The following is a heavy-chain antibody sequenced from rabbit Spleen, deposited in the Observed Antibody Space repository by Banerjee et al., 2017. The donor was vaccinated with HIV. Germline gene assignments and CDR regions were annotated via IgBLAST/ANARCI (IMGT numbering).Heavy chain of an antibody. CDR2: IYAGSSGTT. V-gene: IGHV1S40*01. Sequence: QSLEESGGDLVKPGASLTLTCMSSGVSFSDSSYMCWVRQAPGKGLEWIACIYAGSSGTTYYASWAKGRFTISKTSSTTVTLQMTSLTVADTATYFCARDAASSFSSYGMDLWGPGTLVTVS. CDR3: ARDAASSFSSYGMDL. CDR1: GVSFSDSSY. D-gene: IGHD8-1*01. J-gene: IGHJ6*01.